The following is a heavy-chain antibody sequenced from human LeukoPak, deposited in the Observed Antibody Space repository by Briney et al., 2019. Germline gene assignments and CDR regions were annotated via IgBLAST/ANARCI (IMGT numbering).Heavy chain of an antibody. CDR2: ISSNGGRT. CDR3: ARSSRTLITFGGVIVGDFDY. CDR1: GFTISSYA. Sequence: GGSLRLSCAVSGFTISSYAMHWVRQAPGKGLEYVSAISSNGGRTYYANSLKGRFTISRDNSKNTLYLQMGSLRAEDMAVYYCARSSRTLITFGGVIVGDFDYWGQGILVTVSS. J-gene: IGHJ4*02. V-gene: IGHV3-64*01. D-gene: IGHD3-16*02.